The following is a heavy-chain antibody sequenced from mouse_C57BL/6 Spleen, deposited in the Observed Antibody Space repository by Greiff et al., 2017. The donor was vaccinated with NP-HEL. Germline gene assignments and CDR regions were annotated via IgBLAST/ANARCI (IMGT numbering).Heavy chain of an antibody. CDR3: AKIYGYDDYYAMDY. D-gene: IGHD2-2*01. CDR1: GFSLTSYG. V-gene: IGHV2-5*01. Sequence: QVQLKESGPGLVQPSQSLSITCTVSGFSLTSYGVHWVRQSPGKGLEWLGVIWRGGSTDYNAAFMSRLSITKDNSKSQVFFKMNSLQADDTAIYYCAKIYGYDDYYAMDYWGQGTSVTVSS. J-gene: IGHJ4*01. CDR2: IWRGGST.